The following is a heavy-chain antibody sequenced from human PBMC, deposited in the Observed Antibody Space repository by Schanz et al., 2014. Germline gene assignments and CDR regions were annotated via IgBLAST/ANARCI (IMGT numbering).Heavy chain of an antibody. CDR3: AKPPPGYLITWYTYYFVS. J-gene: IGHJ4*02. CDR1: GFTFSNYV. Sequence: EVVLMESGGASVQPGGSLRLSCAASGFTFSNYVMDWVRQAPGTGLEWVASITYNGDSTYYTDSVKGRFTISRDNSRNTLYLQMDGLRAEDTAVYYCAKPPPGYLITWYTYYFVSWGQGTLVTVSS. V-gene: IGHV3-23*01. CDR2: ITYNGDST. D-gene: IGHD1-1*01.